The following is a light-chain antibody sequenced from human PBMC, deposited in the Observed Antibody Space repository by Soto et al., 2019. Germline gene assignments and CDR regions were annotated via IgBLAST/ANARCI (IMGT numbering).Light chain of an antibody. CDR1: QSVYNS. J-gene: IGKJ2*01. CDR2: GAS. V-gene: IGKV3-15*01. CDR3: QQYNNWPLT. Sequence: EIVMTQSPATLSVSPGERATLSCRASQSVYNSLAWYQQKPGQAPRLLIYGASTRATGIPARFSGSGSGTEFTLTISSLQSEDFAVYYCQQYNNWPLTFGQGTKLEIK.